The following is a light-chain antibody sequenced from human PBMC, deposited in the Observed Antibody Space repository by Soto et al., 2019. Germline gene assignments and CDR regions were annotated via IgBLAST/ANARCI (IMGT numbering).Light chain of an antibody. CDR3: QSYDSSLSGSGV. V-gene: IGLV1-40*01. J-gene: IGLJ3*02. Sequence: QSALTQPPSVSGAPGQRVTISCSGSSSNIGAGYDVHWYQQLPGTAPKLLISANNIRPSGVPDRFSGSKSGTSASLAITGLQAEDEADYYCQSYDSSLSGSGVFGGGTKVTVL. CDR1: SSNIGAGYD. CDR2: ANN.